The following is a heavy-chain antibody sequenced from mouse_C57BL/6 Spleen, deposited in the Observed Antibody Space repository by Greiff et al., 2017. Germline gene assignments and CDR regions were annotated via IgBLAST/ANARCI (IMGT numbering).Heavy chain of an antibody. D-gene: IGHD1-1*01. V-gene: IGHV1-4*01. CDR3: SRWSYYYGSSYSYCFDY. Sequence: QFQLQQSGAELARPGASVKMFCKASGYTFTSYTMHWVKQRPGQGLEWIGYINPSSGYTKYNQKFKDKATFTADKSSSTAYMQVSSLTSEDSAVYYCSRWSYYYGSSYSYCFDYWCPGTTLTVSS. CDR1: GYTFTSYT. CDR2: INPSSGYT. J-gene: IGHJ2*01.